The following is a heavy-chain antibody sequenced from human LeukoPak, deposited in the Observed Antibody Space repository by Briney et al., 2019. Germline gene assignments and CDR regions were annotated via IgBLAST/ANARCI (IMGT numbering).Heavy chain of an antibody. CDR2: ISADGGST. CDR1: GFTIDDHP. CDR3: AKDRYSSGWSYYFAY. J-gene: IGHJ4*02. Sequence: PGGSLTLPCAATGFTIDDHPMHSPRQPPAKGPDPASLISADGGSTYHADSVKGRFTITRNNSKNSQHLQMNSLRTEDTALYYCAKDRYSSGWSYYFAYWGQGTLVTVSS. D-gene: IGHD6-19*01. V-gene: IGHV3-43*02.